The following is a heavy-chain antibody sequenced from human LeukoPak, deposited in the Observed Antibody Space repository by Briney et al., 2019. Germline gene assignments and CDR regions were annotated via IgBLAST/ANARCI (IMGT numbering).Heavy chain of an antibody. CDR1: GGSISSYY. CDR3: ARGGGYSYGLYYYYYYMDV. Sequence: PSETLSLTCTVSGGSISSYYWSWIRQPPGKGLEWIGYIYYSGSTNYNPSLKSRVTISVDTSKNQFSLKLSSVTAADTAVYYCARGGGYSYGLYYYYYYMDVWGKGTTVTVSS. D-gene: IGHD5-18*01. CDR2: IYYSGST. V-gene: IGHV4-59*01. J-gene: IGHJ6*03.